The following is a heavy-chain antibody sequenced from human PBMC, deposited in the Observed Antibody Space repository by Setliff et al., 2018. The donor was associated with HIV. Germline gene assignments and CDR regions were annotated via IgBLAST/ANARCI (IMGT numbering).Heavy chain of an antibody. J-gene: IGHJ3*01. V-gene: IGHV3-23*01. D-gene: IGHD3-22*01. CDR3: AKDRFSDSSAPGDAFDV. CDR2: ISGSGANP. CDR1: GFIFSDYA. Sequence: AGGSLRLSCAASGFIFSDYAMTWVRQAPGKGLEWVSGISGSGANPYNADFVEGRFTVSRDNSKNTLYLQLYSLRAEDTAVYYCAKDRFSDSSAPGDAFDVWGVGTLVTVSS.